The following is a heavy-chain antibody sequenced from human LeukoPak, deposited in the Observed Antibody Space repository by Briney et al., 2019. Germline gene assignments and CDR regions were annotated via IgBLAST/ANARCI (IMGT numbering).Heavy chain of an antibody. D-gene: IGHD5-18*01. V-gene: IGHV4-39*07. CDR1: GGSISSSSYY. CDR2: IYYSGST. Sequence: PSETLSLTCTVSGGSISSSSYYWGWIRQPPGKGLEWIGSIYYSGSTYYNPSLKSRVTISVDTSKNQFSLKLSSVTAADTAVYFCARDGSGYSYGHFDYWGQGTLVTVSS. CDR3: ARDGSGYSYGHFDY. J-gene: IGHJ4*02.